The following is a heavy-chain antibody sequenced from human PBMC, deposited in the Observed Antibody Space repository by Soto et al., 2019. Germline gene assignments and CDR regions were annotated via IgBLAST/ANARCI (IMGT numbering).Heavy chain of an antibody. J-gene: IGHJ3*02. CDR3: ARTAGGRVRGALDI. CDR2: IPNTENKK. V-gene: IGHV3-30-3*01. D-gene: IGHD6-13*01. CDR1: GFTFSSYG. Sequence: QVQLEESGGGAVQPGTSLRLSCVASGFTFSSYGMHWVRQAPGKGLAWVAVIPNTENKKYYADSVKGRFTISRDNSQNTLFLQMDSLMSEDTAVYYCARTAGGRVRGALDIWGQGTMVTVS.